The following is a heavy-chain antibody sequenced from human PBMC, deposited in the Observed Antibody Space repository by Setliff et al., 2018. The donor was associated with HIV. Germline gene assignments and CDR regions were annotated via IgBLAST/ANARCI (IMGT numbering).Heavy chain of an antibody. CDR1: GFIFNNYA. CDR2: ISYDGGIK. V-gene: IGHV3-30*04. CDR3: ARGFVLRFLEWSMPDAFDI. Sequence: PGGSLRLSCAASGFIFNNYAMHWVRQASGKGLEWVAIISYDGGIKNYADSVKGRFTISRDNSKNTLYLQMNSLRPEDTAVYYCARGFVLRFLEWSMPDAFDIWGQGTMVTVSS. J-gene: IGHJ3*02. D-gene: IGHD3-3*01.